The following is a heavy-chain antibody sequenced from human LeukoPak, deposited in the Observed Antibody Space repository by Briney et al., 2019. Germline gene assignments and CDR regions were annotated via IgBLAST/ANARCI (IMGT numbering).Heavy chain of an antibody. CDR3: ARDESTSILWW. CDR1: GYTFINYY. V-gene: IGHV1-46*01. CDR2: INPSGGST. J-gene: IGHJ1*01. D-gene: IGHD2-21*01. Sequence: ASVKVSCKACGYTFINYYMHWVRQAPGQGLEWMGIINPSGGSTSYAQKFQGRVTMTRDTSTSTVYMELSSLRSEDTAVYYCARDESTSILWWWGQGTLVTASS.